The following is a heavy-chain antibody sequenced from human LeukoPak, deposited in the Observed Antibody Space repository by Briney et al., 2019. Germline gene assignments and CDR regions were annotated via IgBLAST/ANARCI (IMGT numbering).Heavy chain of an antibody. D-gene: IGHD6-13*01. Sequence: SETLSLTCAVYGGSFSGYYWSWIRQPPGKGLEWIGEINHSGSTNYNPSLKSRVTISVDTSKNQFSLKLASVTAADTAVYYCATGYSSTWYYFDYWGQGTLVTVSS. CDR2: INHSGST. CDR1: GGSFSGYY. J-gene: IGHJ4*02. CDR3: ATGYSSTWYYFDY. V-gene: IGHV4-34*01.